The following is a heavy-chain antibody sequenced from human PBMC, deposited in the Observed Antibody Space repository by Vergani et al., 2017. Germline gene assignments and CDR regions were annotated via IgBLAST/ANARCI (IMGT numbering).Heavy chain of an antibody. V-gene: IGHV3-23*01. CDR2: ISGSGGST. Sequence: EVQLLESGGGLVQPGGSLRLSRAASGFTFSSYAMSWVRQAPGKGLEWVSAISGSGGSTYYADSVKGRFTISRDNSKNTLYLQMNSLRAEDTAVYYCATDVHYGGNPSDGMDVWGQGTTVTVSS. J-gene: IGHJ6*02. CDR3: ATDVHYGGNPSDGMDV. CDR1: GFTFSSYA. D-gene: IGHD4-23*01.